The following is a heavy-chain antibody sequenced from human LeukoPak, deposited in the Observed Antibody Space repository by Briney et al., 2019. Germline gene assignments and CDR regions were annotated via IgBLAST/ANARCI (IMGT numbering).Heavy chain of an antibody. V-gene: IGHV4-39*01. D-gene: IGHD2-2*01. CDR2: IYYSGST. CDR3: ARRSPYCSSTSCSVWFDP. Sequence: SETLSLTCTVSGGSIISSSYYWGWIRQPPGKGLEWIGSIYYSGSTYYSPSLKSRVTISVDTSKNQFSLKLSSVTAADTAVYYCARRSPYCSSTSCSVWFDPWDQGNLVTVSS. J-gene: IGHJ5*02. CDR1: GGSIISSSYY.